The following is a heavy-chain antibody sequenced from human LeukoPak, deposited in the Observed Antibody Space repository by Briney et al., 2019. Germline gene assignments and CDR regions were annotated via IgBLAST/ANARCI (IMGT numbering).Heavy chain of an antibody. CDR2: INAGNGNT. J-gene: IGHJ3*02. V-gene: IGHV1-3*01. D-gene: IGHD3-9*01. CDR1: GYTFTSYA. CDR3: ARDTTPYYDILTGSHDAFDI. Sequence: ASVKVSCKASGYTFTSYAMHWVRQAPGQRLEWMGWINAGNGNTKYSQKFQGRVTITRDTSASTAYMELSSLRSEDTAVYYCARDTTPYYDILTGSHDAFDIWGQGTMVTVSS.